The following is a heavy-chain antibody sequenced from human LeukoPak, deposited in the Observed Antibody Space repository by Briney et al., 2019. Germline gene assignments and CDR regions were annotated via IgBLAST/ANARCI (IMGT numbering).Heavy chain of an antibody. J-gene: IGHJ5*02. Sequence: PSETLSLTCTVSGGSISSSSWSWVRQDPGKRLEWIGFIWYSGDTDYNPSLRSRVTISVDTSKNQFSLKLSSVTAADTAVYYCVRGPPEYDHWGQGTLVTVSS. CDR1: GGSISSSS. CDR3: VRGPPEYDH. CDR2: IWYSGDT. D-gene: IGHD6-6*01. V-gene: IGHV4-59*12.